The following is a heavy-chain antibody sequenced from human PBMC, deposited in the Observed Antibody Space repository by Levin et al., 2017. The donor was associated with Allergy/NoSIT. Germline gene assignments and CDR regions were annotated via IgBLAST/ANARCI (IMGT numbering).Heavy chain of an antibody. CDR1: GFSLRTSGVG. CDR3: AHLWPDSGSYWDH. J-gene: IGHJ4*02. CDR2: IYWNDIE. D-gene: IGHD1-26*01. Sequence: SGPTLVKPTQTLTLTCTFSGFSLRTSGVGVGWIRQPPGKALEWLSLIYWNDIERYSPSLRSRLTVTKDTSKNQVILTVTDVDPVDTATYYCAHLWPDSGSYWDHWGQGTLVTVSS. V-gene: IGHV2-5*01.